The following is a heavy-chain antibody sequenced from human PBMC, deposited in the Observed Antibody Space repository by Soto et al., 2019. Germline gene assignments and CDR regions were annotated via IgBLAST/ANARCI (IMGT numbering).Heavy chain of an antibody. J-gene: IGHJ4*02. D-gene: IGHD3-22*01. V-gene: IGHV1-24*01. CDR3: ATAPYDSSGYSPYFDY. CDR1: GYTLTELS. CDR2: FDPEDGET. Sequence: ASVKVSCKVSGYTLTELSMHWVRRAPGKGLEWMGGFDPEDGETIYAQKFQGRVTMTEDTSTDTAYMELSSLRSEDTAVYYCATAPYDSSGYSPYFDYWGQGTLVTVSS.